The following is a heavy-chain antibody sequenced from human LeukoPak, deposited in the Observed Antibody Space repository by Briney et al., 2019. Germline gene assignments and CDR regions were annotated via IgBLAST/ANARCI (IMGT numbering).Heavy chain of an antibody. J-gene: IGHJ5*02. Sequence: GGSLRLSCAASGFTFSSYAMSLGRQAPGKGLEWVSAISGSGGSTYYADSVRGRFTISRDNSKNTLYLQMNSLRDEDTAVYYCAKETADIGWFDPWGQGTLVTVSS. CDR2: ISGSGGST. CDR3: AKETADIGWFDP. V-gene: IGHV3-23*01. D-gene: IGHD2-2*02. CDR1: GFTFSSYA.